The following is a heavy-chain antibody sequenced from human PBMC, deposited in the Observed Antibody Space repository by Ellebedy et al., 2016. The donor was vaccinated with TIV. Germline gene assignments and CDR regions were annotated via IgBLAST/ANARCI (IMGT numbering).Heavy chain of an antibody. Sequence: AASVKVSCKASGYTFTSYGISWVRQAPGQGLEWMGWISAYNGNTNYAQKLQGRVTMTTDTSTSTAYMELRSLRSDDTAVYYCARDPGGAGLTPQDYWGQGTLVTVSS. CDR3: ARDPGGAGLTPQDY. CDR1: GYTFTSYG. D-gene: IGHD2-8*02. CDR2: ISAYNGNT. V-gene: IGHV1-18*01. J-gene: IGHJ4*02.